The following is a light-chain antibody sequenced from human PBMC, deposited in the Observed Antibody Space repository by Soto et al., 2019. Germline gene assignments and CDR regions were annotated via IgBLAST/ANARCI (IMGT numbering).Light chain of an antibody. CDR3: QQYNKWPPT. CDR1: ESIFSK. CDR2: GAS. V-gene: IGKV3-15*01. J-gene: IGKJ4*01. Sequence: EVVMTQFPATLSVSPGARATLSCRASESIFSKLAWYQQKVGQTPRLVIFGASTRATGIPDRFSGSESGTAFTLTISSLQSEDFGIYYCQQYNKWPPTFGGGTKVEI.